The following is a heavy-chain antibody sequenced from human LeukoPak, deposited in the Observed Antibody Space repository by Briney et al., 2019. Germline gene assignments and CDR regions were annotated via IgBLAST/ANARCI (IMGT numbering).Heavy chain of an antibody. CDR2: IYYSGST. V-gene: IGHV4-59*01. D-gene: IGHD6-13*01. J-gene: IGHJ5*02. Sequence: PSETLSLTCTVSGGSISSYYWSWIRQPPGKGLEWIGYIYYSGSTNYNPSLKSRVTISVDTSKNQFSLKLGSVTAADTAVYYCARGGHSSSWYGFDPWGQGTLVTVSS. CDR3: ARGGHSSSWYGFDP. CDR1: GGSISSYY.